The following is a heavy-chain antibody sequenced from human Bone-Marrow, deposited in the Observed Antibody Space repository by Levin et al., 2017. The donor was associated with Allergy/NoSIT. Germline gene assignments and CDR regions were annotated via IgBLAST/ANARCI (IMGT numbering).Heavy chain of an antibody. J-gene: IGHJ4*02. CDR2: ISSSGSTI. D-gene: IGHD5-18*01. CDR1: GFSFSDYY. CDR3: ASSGQLWVPAQKDY. V-gene: IGHV3-11*01. Sequence: GESLKISCAASGFSFSDYYMSWIRQAPGKGLEWVSYISSSGSTIYYADSVKGRFTISRDNAKNSLYLQMNSLRAEDTAVYYCASSGQLWVPAQKDYWGQGTLVTVSS.